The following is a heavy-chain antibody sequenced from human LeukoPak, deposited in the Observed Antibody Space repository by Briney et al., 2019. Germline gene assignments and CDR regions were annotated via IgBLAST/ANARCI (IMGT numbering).Heavy chain of an antibody. V-gene: IGHV1-46*01. CDR3: ARGMRMVRGVIREYYFDS. J-gene: IGHJ4*02. CDR2: INPSGGST. D-gene: IGHD3-10*01. Sequence: ASVKVSCKASGYSFTSYYIHWVRQAPGQGLEWMGIINPSGGSTSYAQKFQGRVTMTRDTSTSTVYMELGSLRSEDTAVYYCARGMRMVRGVIREYYFDSWGQGTLVTVSS. CDR1: GYSFTSYY.